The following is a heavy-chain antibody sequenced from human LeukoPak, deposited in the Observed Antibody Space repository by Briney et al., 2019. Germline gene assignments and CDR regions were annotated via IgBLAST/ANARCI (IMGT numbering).Heavy chain of an antibody. V-gene: IGHV1-18*01. CDR3: ARGDYGGSADY. CDR2: ISGYNGNT. Sequence: GASVKVSCKASGYTFNIYGINWVRPAPGQGLEWMGWISGYNGNTKYAQKFQGRVTMTTDTSTSTAYMELRSLRSDDTAVFYCARGDYGGSADYWGQGTLVTVSS. CDR1: GYTFNIYG. J-gene: IGHJ4*02. D-gene: IGHD4-23*01.